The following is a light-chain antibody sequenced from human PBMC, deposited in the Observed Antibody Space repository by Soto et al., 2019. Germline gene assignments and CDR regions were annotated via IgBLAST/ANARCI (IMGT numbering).Light chain of an antibody. Sequence: EIVLTKSPCTLSFSPGERATLSCRASQSVSSSYLAWYQQKPGQAPRLLIYGASSRATGPPDRFSGSRSGTDFTLTIIRLEPEDFAVYYCKQYGSSGTFGQGTKLDIK. CDR1: QSVSSSY. CDR3: KQYGSSGT. V-gene: IGKV3-20*01. CDR2: GAS. J-gene: IGKJ1*01.